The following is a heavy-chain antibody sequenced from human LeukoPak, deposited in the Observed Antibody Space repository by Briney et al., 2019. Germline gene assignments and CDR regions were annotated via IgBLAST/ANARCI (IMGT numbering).Heavy chain of an antibody. Sequence: KSGGSLRLSCAASGFTFSNAWMSWVRQAPGKGLEWVGRIKRKTDGGTTDFAAPVKGRFTISRDDSKNTLYLQMNSLKTEDTAVYYCTTEGSDPTYFDFWGQGTVVTASS. CDR3: TTEGSDPTYFDF. CDR1: GFTFSNAW. CDR2: IKRKTDGGTT. V-gene: IGHV3-15*01. J-gene: IGHJ4*02.